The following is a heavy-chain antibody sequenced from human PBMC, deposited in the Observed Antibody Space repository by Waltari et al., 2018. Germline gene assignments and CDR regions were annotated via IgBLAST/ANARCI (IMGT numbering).Heavy chain of an antibody. Sequence: QVHLVEYGGGVVQPGRALRLSCAASGFTFSSYGMIVVRQAPGKGLGWVALISYDGSNKYYADSVKGRFTISRDNSKNTLYLQMSSLRAEDTAVYYCAKVSGSIRDRRGSPPGDYWGQGTLVTVSS. J-gene: IGHJ4*02. CDR1: GFTFSSYG. V-gene: IGHV3-30*18. D-gene: IGHD3-10*01. CDR3: AKVSGSIRDRRGSPPGDY. CDR2: ISYDGSNK.